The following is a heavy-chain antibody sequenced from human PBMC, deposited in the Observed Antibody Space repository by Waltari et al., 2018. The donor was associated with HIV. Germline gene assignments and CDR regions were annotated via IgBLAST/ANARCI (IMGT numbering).Heavy chain of an antibody. CDR1: GYTFTSYD. V-gene: IGHV1-8*01. CDR2: MNPNSGNT. CDR3: ARGRPGDCSGGSCEGGMDV. Sequence: QVQLVQSGAEVKKPGASVKVSCKASGYTFTSYDINWVRQATGQGLEWMGWMNPNSGNTGYAQKFQGRVTMTRNTSISTAYMELSSLRSEDTAVYYCARGRPGDCSGGSCEGGMDVWGQGTTVTVSS. D-gene: IGHD2-15*01. J-gene: IGHJ6*02.